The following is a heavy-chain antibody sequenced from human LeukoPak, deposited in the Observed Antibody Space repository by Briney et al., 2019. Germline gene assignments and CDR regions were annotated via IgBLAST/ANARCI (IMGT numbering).Heavy chain of an antibody. CDR2: INSDGSNT. J-gene: IGHJ6*04. Sequence: PGGSLRLSCAASGFNFRTYWMHWVRQAPGKGLVWVSRINSDGSNTTYADSVKGRFTVSRDNAMNTLYLQMHSLRAEDTALYLCARGYGADVWGKGTMVTVSS. CDR1: GFNFRTYW. V-gene: IGHV3-74*01. CDR3: ARGYGADV.